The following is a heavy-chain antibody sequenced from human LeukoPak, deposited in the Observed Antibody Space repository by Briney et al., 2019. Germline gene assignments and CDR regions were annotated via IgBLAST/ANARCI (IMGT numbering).Heavy chain of an antibody. CDR1: GGSFSGYY. V-gene: IGHV4-34*01. J-gene: IGHJ4*02. CDR3: ARGGLDSSGWYGTFDY. CDR2: INHSGST. D-gene: IGHD6-19*01. Sequence: PSETLSLTCAVYGGSFSGYYWSWIRQPPGKGLEWIGEINHSGSTNYNPSLKSRVTISVDTSKNQFSLKLSSVTAADTAVYYCARGGLDSSGWYGTFDYWGQGTLVTDSS.